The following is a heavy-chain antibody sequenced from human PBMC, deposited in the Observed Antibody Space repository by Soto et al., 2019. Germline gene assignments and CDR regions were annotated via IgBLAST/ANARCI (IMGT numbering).Heavy chain of an antibody. CDR3: AKTTDGWFSAFEI. Sequence: EVQLLESGGGLVQPGGSLRLSCAASGFVFSSYAMSWVRQAPGKGMEWVSAISGSGTTAYYADSVKGRFIFSRDNPKNTMYLQMNSLRAEDTAVYFCAKTTDGWFSAFEIWGHATVVTVSS. CDR1: GFVFSSYA. D-gene: IGHD6-19*01. J-gene: IGHJ3*02. V-gene: IGHV3-23*01. CDR2: ISGSGTTA.